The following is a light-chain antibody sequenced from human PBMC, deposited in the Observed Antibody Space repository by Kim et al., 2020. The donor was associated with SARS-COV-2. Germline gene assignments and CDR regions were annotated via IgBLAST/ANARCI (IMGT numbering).Light chain of an antibody. V-gene: IGLV1-44*01. CDR2: NNK. Sequence: GQGVTISCSGSSSNIGSNTVNWYQQLPGTAPKLLIYNNKQRPSGVPDRFSGSKSGTSASLAISGLQSEDEADYYCAAWDDSLNAVIFGGGTKLTVL. CDR3: AAWDDSLNAVI. J-gene: IGLJ2*01. CDR1: SSNIGSNT.